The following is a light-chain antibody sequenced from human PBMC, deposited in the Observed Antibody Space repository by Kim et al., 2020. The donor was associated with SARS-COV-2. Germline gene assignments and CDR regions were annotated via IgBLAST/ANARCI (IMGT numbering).Light chain of an antibody. CDR2: AAS. V-gene: IGKV1-39*01. J-gene: IGKJ1*01. Sequence: SIGDIVTIACRESRSSNSDLNWYEQKPGKGPKLLVYAASSLKSGVPSRCSGRGAGTDYTLNISSLQPEDFATYYCQQSYSTPSTFGQGTKVDIK. CDR1: RSSNSD. CDR3: QQSYSTPST.